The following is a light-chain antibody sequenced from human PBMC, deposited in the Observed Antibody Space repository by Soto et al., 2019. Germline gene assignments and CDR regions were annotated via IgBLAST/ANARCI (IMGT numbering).Light chain of an antibody. J-gene: IGLJ1*01. CDR1: SSNIGSNY. CDR2: TNG. Sequence: QLVLTQPPSASGTPGQRVTISCSGRSSNIGSNYVYWYQQLPGTAPKLLMYTNGLRPSGVPDRVSGSKSGTSASLAISGLRSEDEADYYCQSYDSSLSGYVFGTGTKLTVL. V-gene: IGLV1-47*02. CDR3: QSYDSSLSGYV.